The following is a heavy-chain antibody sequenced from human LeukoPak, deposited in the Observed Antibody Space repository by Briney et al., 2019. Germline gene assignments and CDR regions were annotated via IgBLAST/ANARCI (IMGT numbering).Heavy chain of an antibody. D-gene: IGHD1-7*01. CDR3: ARERTGTYYMDV. Sequence: GGSLRLSCAASGFTFSSYSMNWVRQAPGKGLEWVSSISSSSSYIYYADSVKGRFTISRDNAKNSLYLQMNSLRAEDTAVYYCARERTGTYYMDVWGKGTTVTVSS. CDR2: ISSSSSYI. CDR1: GFTFSSYS. V-gene: IGHV3-21*01. J-gene: IGHJ6*03.